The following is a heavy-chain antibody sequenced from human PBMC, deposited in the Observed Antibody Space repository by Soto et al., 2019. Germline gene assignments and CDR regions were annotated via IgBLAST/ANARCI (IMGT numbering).Heavy chain of an antibody. J-gene: IGHJ4*02. CDR3: ARGLSVTLFDN. CDR1: GGSISTGGYY. CDR2: IYYSGST. V-gene: IGHV4-31*03. Sequence: QVQLQDSGPGLVKPSQTLSLTCTVSGGSISTGGYYWTWIRQHPGKGLEWIGYIYYSGSTYYNPSLKSRVTISVDTSKNQFSLKLSSVTAADTAVYYCARGLSVTLFDNWGQGTLVTVSS. D-gene: IGHD4-17*01.